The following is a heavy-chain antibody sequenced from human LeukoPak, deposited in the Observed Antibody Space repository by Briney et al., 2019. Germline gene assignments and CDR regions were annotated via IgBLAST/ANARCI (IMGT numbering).Heavy chain of an antibody. CDR3: AKAPGLYYEFDY. CDR1: GFTFSSYA. D-gene: IGHD3-3*01. J-gene: IGHJ4*02. CDR2: FSGSGGST. V-gene: IGHV3-23*01. Sequence: GGSLRLSCAASGFTFSSYAMSWVRQAPGKGLEWVSTFSGSGGSTDYADSVKGRFTISRDNSKNTLYLQMNSLRAEDTAIYYCAKAPGLYYEFDYWGQGTLVTVSS.